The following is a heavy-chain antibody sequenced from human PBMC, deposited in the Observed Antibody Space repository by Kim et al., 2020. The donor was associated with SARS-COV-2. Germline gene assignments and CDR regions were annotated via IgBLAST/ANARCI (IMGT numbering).Heavy chain of an antibody. D-gene: IGHD1-26*01. J-gene: IGHJ4*02. CDR3: AKDPGIVGATRVGY. CDR2: ISGSGGST. CDR1: GFTFSSYA. V-gene: IGHV3-23*01. Sequence: GGSLRLSCAASGFTFSSYAMSWVRQAPGKGLEWVSAISGSGGSTYYADSVKGRFTISRDNSKNTLYLQMNSLRAEDTAVYYCAKDPGIVGATRVGYWGQGTLVTVSS.